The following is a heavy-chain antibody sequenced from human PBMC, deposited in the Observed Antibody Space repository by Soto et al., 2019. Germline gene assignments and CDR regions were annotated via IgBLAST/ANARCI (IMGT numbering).Heavy chain of an antibody. J-gene: IGHJ6*02. CDR1: GDSISSYY. Sequence: SETLSLTCTVSGDSISSYYWSWIRQPPGKGLEWIAYIQYGGSTNYNPSLKSRVTISIDTSKNQFSLKLNSVTAADTAVYFCARFTYYYSGLDVWGQGTTVTVSS. CDR3: ARFTYYYSGLDV. V-gene: IGHV4-59*01. CDR2: IQYGGST.